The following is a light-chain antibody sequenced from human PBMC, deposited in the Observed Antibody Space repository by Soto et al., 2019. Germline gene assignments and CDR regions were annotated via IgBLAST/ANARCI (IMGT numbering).Light chain of an antibody. CDR2: GAS. CDR3: QQYGSSPPRFT. J-gene: IGKJ3*01. V-gene: IGKV3-20*01. Sequence: EIVLTQSPGTLSLSPGERATLSCRASQSVSSSYLAWYQQKPGQAPRLLIYGASCRATGIPDRFSGSGSGTDFTLTISRLEPEDFAVYYCQQYGSSPPRFTFGPGTKVDIK. CDR1: QSVSSSY.